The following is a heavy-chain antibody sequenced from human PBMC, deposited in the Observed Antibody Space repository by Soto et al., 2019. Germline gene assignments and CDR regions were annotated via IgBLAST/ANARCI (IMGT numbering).Heavy chain of an antibody. CDR1: GDSLTNYY. J-gene: IGHJ6*02. CDR3: ARHGFGPLHGLVDV. V-gene: IGHV4-59*08. Sequence: QVQLQESGPGLVKPSETLSLTCTVSGDSLTNYYCSWFRQPPGKGLEWIGYIMYSGYSAYNLSLKRRVTMSMDTSTTQFSLMLVSVTATDTAVYYCARHGFGPLHGLVDVCGQGTTVIVSS. CDR2: IMYSGYS. D-gene: IGHD3-10*01.